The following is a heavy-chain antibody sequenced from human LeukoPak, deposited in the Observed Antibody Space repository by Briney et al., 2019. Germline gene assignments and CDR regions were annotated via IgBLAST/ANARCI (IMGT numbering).Heavy chain of an antibody. CDR3: ARDEYSTSSQDY. D-gene: IGHD6-6*01. J-gene: IGHJ4*02. CDR1: GFTFSNYW. Sequence: GGSLRLSCAASGFTFSNYWMSWVRQAPGKGLEWVANIKEDGSEKYYVDSVKGRFTISRDNAKNSLYLQMNSLRAEDTAVYYCARDEYSTSSQDYWGQGTLVTASS. CDR2: IKEDGSEK. V-gene: IGHV3-7*01.